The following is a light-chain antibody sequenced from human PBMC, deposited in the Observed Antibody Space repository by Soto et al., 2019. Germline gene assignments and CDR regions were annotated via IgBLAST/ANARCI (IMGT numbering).Light chain of an antibody. CDR1: QSVSSY. V-gene: IGKV3-11*01. Sequence: EIVLTQSPATLSLSPGERATLSCRASQSVSSYLAWYQQKPGQAPRLLIYDASNRATGIPARFSGSGSGTDFTLTISSRVAQDFAVYYCQQRSNWPPALTFGGGTKVEIK. J-gene: IGKJ4*01. CDR3: QQRSNWPPALT. CDR2: DAS.